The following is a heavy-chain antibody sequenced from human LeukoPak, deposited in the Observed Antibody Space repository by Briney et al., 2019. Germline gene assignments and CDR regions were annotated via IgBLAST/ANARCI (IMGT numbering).Heavy chain of an antibody. CDR3: ARIPDYYDRAWFDP. CDR2: IYYSGST. J-gene: IGHJ5*02. D-gene: IGHD3-22*01. V-gene: IGHV4-59*11. Sequence: PSETLSLTCTVSGGSISSHYWSWIRQPPGKGLEWIGYIYYSGSTNYNPSLKSRVTISVDTSKNQFSLKLSSVTAADTAVYYCARIPDYYDRAWFDPWGQGTLVTVPS. CDR1: GGSISSHY.